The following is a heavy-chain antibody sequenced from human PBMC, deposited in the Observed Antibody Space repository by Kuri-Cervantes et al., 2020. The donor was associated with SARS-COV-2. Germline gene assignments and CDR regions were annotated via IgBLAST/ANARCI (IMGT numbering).Heavy chain of an antibody. Sequence: GGSLRLSCAASGFTFSSYEMNWVRQAPGKGLEWVSYISSSGSTIYYADSVKGRFTISRDNAKNSLYLQMNSLRAEDTAVYYCARAAHYYYGMDVWGQGTTVTVSS. D-gene: IGHD6-13*01. CDR2: ISSSGSTI. J-gene: IGHJ6*02. CDR1: GFTFSSYE. CDR3: ARAAHYYYGMDV. V-gene: IGHV3-48*03.